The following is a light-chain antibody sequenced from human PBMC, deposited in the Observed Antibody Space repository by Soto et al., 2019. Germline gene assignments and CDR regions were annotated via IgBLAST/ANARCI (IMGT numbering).Light chain of an antibody. J-gene: IGLJ2*01. Sequence: QSALTQPASVSGSPGQSIAISCTGSSSDVGIYNYVSWYQQHPGKVPKLIIYEVTNRPSGVSNRFSGSKSGNTASLTISGLQAEDEADYYCCSYATYNMILGGGTKLTVL. CDR3: CSYATYNMI. CDR1: SSDVGIYNY. V-gene: IGLV2-14*01. CDR2: EVT.